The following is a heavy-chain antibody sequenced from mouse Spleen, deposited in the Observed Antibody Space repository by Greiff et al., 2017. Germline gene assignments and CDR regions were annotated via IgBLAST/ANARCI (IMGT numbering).Heavy chain of an antibody. CDR3: ARHDDGYDAMDY. CDR2: IWSDGST. V-gene: IGHV2-6-1*01. J-gene: IGHJ4*01. Sequence: VQGVESGPGLVAPSQSLSITCTISGFSLTSYGVHWVRQPPGKGLEWLVVIWSDGSTTYNSALKSRLSISKDNSKSQVFLKVNSLQADDTAMYYCARHDDGYDAMDYWGQGTSVTVSS. D-gene: IGHD2-3*01. CDR1: GFSLTSYG.